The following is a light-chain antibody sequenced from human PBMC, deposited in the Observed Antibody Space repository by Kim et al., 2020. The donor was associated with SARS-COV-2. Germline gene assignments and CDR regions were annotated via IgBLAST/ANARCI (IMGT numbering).Light chain of an antibody. J-gene: IGLJ1*01. CDR3: SSSPGGDGYV. CDR2: DVS. V-gene: IGLV2-14*01. Sequence: QSALTQPASVSGSPGQSITISCTGTSSDVGVYNYVSWYQQHPGKAPNLMIYDVSKRPSGVSNRFSGSKSGNTASLTVSGLQAEDEADYYCSSSPGGDGYVFGGWTKVTVL. CDR1: SSDVGVYNY.